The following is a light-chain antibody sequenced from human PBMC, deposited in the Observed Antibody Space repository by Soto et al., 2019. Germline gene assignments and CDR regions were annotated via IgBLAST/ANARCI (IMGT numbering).Light chain of an antibody. V-gene: IGKV3-20*01. J-gene: IGKJ2*01. CDR1: QRVKHSY. CDR2: GAS. CDR3: QQYVNSPVT. Sequence: EIVLTQSPDTLYLSPGEGATLSCRARQRVKHSYLAWYQQKPGQAPRLLISGASDRATGVPARVSGSGYGTDFTLTISRLEPEDFAVYYCQQYVNSPVTFGQGTKLQIK.